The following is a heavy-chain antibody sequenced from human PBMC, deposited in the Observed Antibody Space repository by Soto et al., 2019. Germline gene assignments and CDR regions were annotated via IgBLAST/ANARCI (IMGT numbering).Heavy chain of an antibody. D-gene: IGHD6-13*01. CDR1: GYTFTSYY. CDR3: ARDSEVQQLPHHYFDY. V-gene: IGHV1-46*01. J-gene: IGHJ4*02. Sequence: GASVKVSCKASGYTFTSYYMHWVRQAPGQGLEWMGIINPSGGSTSYAQKFQGRVTMTRDTSTSTVYMELSSLRSEDTAVHYCARDSEVQQLPHHYFDYWGQGTLVTVSS. CDR2: INPSGGST.